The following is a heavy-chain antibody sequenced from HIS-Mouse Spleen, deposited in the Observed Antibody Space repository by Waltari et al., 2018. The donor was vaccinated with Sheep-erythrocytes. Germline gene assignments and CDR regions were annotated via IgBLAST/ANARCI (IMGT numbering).Heavy chain of an antibody. Sequence: QVQLVQSGAEVKKPWASVKVSCKASGYTFTSYDINWVRQATGQGLEWMGWMNPNSGNTGYAQKFQGRVTMTRNTSISTAYMELSSLRSEDTAVYYCARGIAAAGTDWFDPWGQGTLVTVSS. CDR1: GYTFTSYD. V-gene: IGHV1-8*01. J-gene: IGHJ5*02. CDR2: MNPNSGNT. D-gene: IGHD6-13*01. CDR3: ARGIAAAGTDWFDP.